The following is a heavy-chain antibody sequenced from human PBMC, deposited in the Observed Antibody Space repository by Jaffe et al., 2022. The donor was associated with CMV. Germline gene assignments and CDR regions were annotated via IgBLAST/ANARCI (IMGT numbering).Heavy chain of an antibody. Sequence: EVQLVESGGGLVKPGGSLRLSCAASGFTFSNAWMSWVRQAPGKGLEWVGRIKSKTDGGTTDYAAPVKGRFTISRDDSKNTLYLQMNSLKTEDTAVYYCTTDEALGLGPPRGMDVWGQGTTVTVSS. CDR1: GFTFSNAW. CDR3: TTDEALGLGPPRGMDV. J-gene: IGHJ6*02. V-gene: IGHV3-15*01. CDR2: IKSKTDGGTT.